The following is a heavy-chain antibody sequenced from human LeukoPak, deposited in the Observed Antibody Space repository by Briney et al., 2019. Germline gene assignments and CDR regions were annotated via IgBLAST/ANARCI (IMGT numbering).Heavy chain of an antibody. CDR1: GYTFTSYG. D-gene: IGHD4-17*01. J-gene: IGHJ3*02. CDR2: ISAYNGNT. Sequence: AAVTVSCMASGYTFTSYGISWVRQAPGQGLEWMGWISAYNGNTNYAQKLQGRVTMTTDTSTSTAYMELRSLRSADTAVYYCARRTVTRSDAFDIWGQGTMVTVS. V-gene: IGHV1-18*01. CDR3: ARRTVTRSDAFDI.